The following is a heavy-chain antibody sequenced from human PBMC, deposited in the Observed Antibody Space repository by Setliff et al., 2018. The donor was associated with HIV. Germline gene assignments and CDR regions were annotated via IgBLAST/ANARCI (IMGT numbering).Heavy chain of an antibody. CDR1: GGPSTDHY. Sequence: SETLSLTCAVYGGPSTDHYWNWIRQSPGMGLEWIAEIHHTGYINYNTSLRSRVCVSRDMSSNQFSLRLSSVTAADAAVYYCAAFFVTPMTTQDFWGQGTLVTV. CDR3: AAFFVTPMTTQDF. V-gene: IGHV4-34*01. J-gene: IGHJ4*02. D-gene: IGHD4-4*01. CDR2: IHHTGYI.